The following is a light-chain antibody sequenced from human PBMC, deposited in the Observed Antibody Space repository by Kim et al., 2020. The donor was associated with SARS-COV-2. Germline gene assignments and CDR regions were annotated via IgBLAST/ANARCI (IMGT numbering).Light chain of an antibody. V-gene: IGKV3-20*01. CDR3: QQYDTAPRT. Sequence: LSPGGRVTLSCRASQSVSRDYLAWYQQRPGQAPRLLIYGTSIRATGIPDRFGGSGSGTDFTLTISRLEPEDFAVYYCQQYDTAPRTFGQGTKLEI. J-gene: IGKJ2*01. CDR2: GTS. CDR1: QSVSRDY.